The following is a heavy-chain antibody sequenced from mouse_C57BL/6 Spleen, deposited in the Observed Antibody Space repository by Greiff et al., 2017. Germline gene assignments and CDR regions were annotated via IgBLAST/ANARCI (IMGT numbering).Heavy chain of an antibody. V-gene: IGHV1-26*01. CDR2: INPNNGGT. CDR1: GYTFTDYY. J-gene: IGHJ4*01. Sequence: EVQLQQSGPELVKPGASVKISCKASGYTFTDYYMNWVKQSHGQSLEWIGDINPNNGGTSYNQKFKGKATLTVDKSSSTAYMELRSLTSEDSAVYYCARRGPYYGSPMDYWGQGTSVTVSS. CDR3: ARRGPYYGSPMDY. D-gene: IGHD1-1*01.